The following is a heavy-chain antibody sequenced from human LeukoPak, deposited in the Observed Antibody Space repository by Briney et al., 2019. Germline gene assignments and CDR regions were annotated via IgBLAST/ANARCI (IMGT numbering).Heavy chain of an antibody. CDR1: GFTFSSYG. CDR3: AKNAGGYYDSSGMKYYFDY. V-gene: IGHV3-33*06. J-gene: IGHJ4*02. CDR2: IWYDGSNK. D-gene: IGHD3-22*01. Sequence: GGSLRLSCAASGFTFSSYGMHWVRQAPSKGLEWVAVIWYDGSNKYYADSVKGRFTISRDNSKNTLYLQMNSLRAEDTAVYYCAKNAGGYYDSSGMKYYFDYWGQGTLVTVSS.